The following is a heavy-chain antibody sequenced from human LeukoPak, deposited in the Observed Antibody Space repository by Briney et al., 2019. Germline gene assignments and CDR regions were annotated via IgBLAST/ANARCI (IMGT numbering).Heavy chain of an antibody. CDR1: GFTFSSYS. CDR3: ARDQIVADAFDI. CDR2: ISSSSGYI. Sequence: GGSLRLSCAASGFTFSSYSMNWVRQAPGKGLEWVSSISSSSGYIYYADSVKGRFTISRDNAKNSLYLQMNSLRAEDTAVYYCARDQIVADAFDIWGQGTVVTVSS. V-gene: IGHV3-21*01. D-gene: IGHD3-22*01. J-gene: IGHJ3*02.